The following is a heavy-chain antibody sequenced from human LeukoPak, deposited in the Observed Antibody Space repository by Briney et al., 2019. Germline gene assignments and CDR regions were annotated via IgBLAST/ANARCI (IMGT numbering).Heavy chain of an antibody. D-gene: IGHD6-25*01. CDR3: ARGAAALVRGGLDY. CDR1: GFIVSSYY. V-gene: IGHV3-53*01. CDR2: IYSGRTT. J-gene: IGHJ4*02. Sequence: GGPLRLSCAASGFIVSSYYMSWLHQPAGKGLEWVSVIYSGRTTSYADPVEGRYIITRDNSTNTLYPQMSSLRAEDTAVYYCARGAAALVRGGLDYWGQGTLVTVSS.